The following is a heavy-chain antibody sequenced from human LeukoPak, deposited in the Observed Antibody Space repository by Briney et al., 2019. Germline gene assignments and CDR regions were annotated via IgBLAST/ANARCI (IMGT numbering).Heavy chain of an antibody. CDR1: GGSISSYY. CDR2: IYYSGST. D-gene: IGHD3-3*01. Sequence: SETLSLTCTVSGGSISSYYWSWIRQPPGKGLEWIGYIYYSGSTNYNPSLKSRVAISVDTSKNQFSLKLSSVTAADTAVYYCARGSSSDFWSGYFLDYWGQGTLVTVSS. J-gene: IGHJ4*02. V-gene: IGHV4-59*01. CDR3: ARGSSSDFWSGYFLDY.